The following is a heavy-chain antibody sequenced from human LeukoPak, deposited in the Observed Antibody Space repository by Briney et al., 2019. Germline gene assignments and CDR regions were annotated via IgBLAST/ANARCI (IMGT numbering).Heavy chain of an antibody. CDR3: ARGSALEPQGYCSGGGCSNWFDP. D-gene: IGHD2-15*01. CDR2: IYYSGST. CDR1: GGSISSYY. Sequence: SETLSLTCTVSGGSISSYYWSWIRQPPGKGLEWIGYIYYSGSTNYNPSLKSRVTISVDTSKNQFSLKLSSVTAADTAVYYCARGSALEPQGYCSGGGCSNWFDPWGQGTLVTVSS. V-gene: IGHV4-59*01. J-gene: IGHJ5*02.